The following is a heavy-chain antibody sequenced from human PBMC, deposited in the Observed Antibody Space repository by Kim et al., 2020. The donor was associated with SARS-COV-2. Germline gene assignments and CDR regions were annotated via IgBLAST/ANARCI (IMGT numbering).Heavy chain of an antibody. CDR2: MYPGDSDI. V-gene: IGHV5-51*01. Sequence: GESLKISCKGSGYNFARHLIGWVRQMPGKGLEWMGIMYPGDSDIRYSPSFQGQVTISADKSVSTAYLQWNSLKASDTAIYFCARVISTDWFFDSWGQGTLVTVSS. J-gene: IGHJ4*02. D-gene: IGHD3-9*01. CDR1: GYNFARHL. CDR3: ARVISTDWFFDS.